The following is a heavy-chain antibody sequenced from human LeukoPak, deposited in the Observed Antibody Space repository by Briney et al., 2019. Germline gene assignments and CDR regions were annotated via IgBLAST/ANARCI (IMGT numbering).Heavy chain of an antibody. D-gene: IGHD6-13*01. CDR1: GFTFSSYA. CDR2: IGGSGGTT. Sequence: GALRLSCAASGFTFSSYAISWVRQAPGKGLEWVSVIGGSGGTTYYADSVKGRFTISRDNSKNTLYLQMNSLRAEDTAVYYCAKDKKDGSWYRERDEYFQYWGQGILVTVSS. V-gene: IGHV3-23*01. J-gene: IGHJ1*01. CDR3: AKDKKDGSWYRERDEYFQY.